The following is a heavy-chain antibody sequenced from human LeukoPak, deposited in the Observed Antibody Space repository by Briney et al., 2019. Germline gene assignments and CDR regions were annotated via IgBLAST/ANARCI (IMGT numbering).Heavy chain of an antibody. Sequence: PSETLSHTCTVSGGSISSYYWSWIRQPPGKGLEWIGNIYYSGSTNYNPSLKSRVTISVDTSKTQFSLKLSSVTAADTAMYYCARESPPRIWGQGTLVTVSS. CDR3: ARESPPRI. V-gene: IGHV4-59*01. CDR1: GGSISSYY. D-gene: IGHD2-15*01. J-gene: IGHJ4*02. CDR2: IYYSGST.